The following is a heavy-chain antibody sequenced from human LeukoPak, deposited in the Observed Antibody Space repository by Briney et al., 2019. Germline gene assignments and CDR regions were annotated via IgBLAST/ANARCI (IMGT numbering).Heavy chain of an antibody. D-gene: IGHD3-16*01. V-gene: IGHV3-30*04. CDR3: ARSRDYVWGSWNN. CDR2: ISYDGSNK. J-gene: IGHJ4*02. Sequence: GGSLRLSCAASGFTFSSYAMHWVRQAPGKGLEWVAVISYDGSNKYYADSVKGRFTISRDNSKNTLYLQMNSLRADDTAVYYCARSRDYVWGSWNNWGQGTLVTVSS. CDR1: GFTFSSYA.